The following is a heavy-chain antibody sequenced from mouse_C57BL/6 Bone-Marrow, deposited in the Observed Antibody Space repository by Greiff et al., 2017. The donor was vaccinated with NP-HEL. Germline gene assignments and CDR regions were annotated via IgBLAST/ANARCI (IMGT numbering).Heavy chain of an antibody. Sequence: VQLQQSGTELVKPGASVKLSCKASGYTFTSYWMHWVKQRPGQGLEWIGNINPSNGGTNYNEKFKSKATLTVDKSSSTAYMQLSSLTSEDSAVYYCARSHYYGSSTLWYFDVWGTGTTVTVSS. J-gene: IGHJ1*03. D-gene: IGHD1-1*01. CDR3: ARSHYYGSSTLWYFDV. CDR2: INPSNGGT. CDR1: GYTFTSYW. V-gene: IGHV1-53*01.